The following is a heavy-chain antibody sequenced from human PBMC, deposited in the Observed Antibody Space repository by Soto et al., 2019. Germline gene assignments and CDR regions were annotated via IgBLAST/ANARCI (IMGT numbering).Heavy chain of an antibody. J-gene: IGHJ4*02. CDR2: INHSGNT. Sequence: QVQLQQWGAGLLKPSETLSLTCAVYGGSFSGYYWSWIRQPPGKGLQWIGEINHSGNTNYHPSLKGRVTISVDTSKHQFSLKLSSVTAADTAVYYCAGGRGNIDYWGQGTLVTVSS. D-gene: IGHD3-16*01. V-gene: IGHV4-34*01. CDR3: AGGRGNIDY. CDR1: GGSFSGYY.